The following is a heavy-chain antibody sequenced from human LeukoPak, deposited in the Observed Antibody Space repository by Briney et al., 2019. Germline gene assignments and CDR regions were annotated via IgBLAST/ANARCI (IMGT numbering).Heavy chain of an antibody. V-gene: IGHV4-39*07. Sequence: SETLSLTCTVSGGSISSSSYYWGWIRQPPGKGLEWIGSIYYSGSTYYNPSLKSRVTISVDTSKNQFSLKLSSVTAADTAVYYCARDLSDYYGSGSYSYWGQGTLVTVSS. D-gene: IGHD3-10*01. CDR2: IYYSGST. J-gene: IGHJ4*02. CDR1: GGSISSSSYY. CDR3: ARDLSDYYGSGSYSY.